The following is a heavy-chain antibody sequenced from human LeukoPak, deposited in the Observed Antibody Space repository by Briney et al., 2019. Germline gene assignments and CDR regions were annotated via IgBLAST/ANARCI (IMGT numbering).Heavy chain of an antibody. CDR2: INPNNGGA. V-gene: IGHV1-2*02. Sequence: ASVKVSRKASGYTFTGYYIHWVRQAPGQGLEWMGWINPNNGGANYAQKFQGRVTMTRDTSISTAYMELSRLRSDDTAMYYCSSPLWELPPGGFDPWGQGTLVTVSS. D-gene: IGHD1-7*01. CDR3: SSPLWELPPGGFDP. CDR1: GYTFTGYY. J-gene: IGHJ5*02.